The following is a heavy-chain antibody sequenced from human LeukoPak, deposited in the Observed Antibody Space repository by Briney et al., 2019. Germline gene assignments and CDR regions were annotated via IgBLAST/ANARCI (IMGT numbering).Heavy chain of an antibody. D-gene: IGHD2-15*01. Sequence: ASVKVSCKASGYTFTSYGISWVRQAPGQGLEWMGWISAYNGNTNYAQKLQGRVTMTTDTSTSTAYMELRSLRSDDTAVYYCARDMVVVVVAATEAVGFYGMDVWGQGTTVTVSS. CDR3: ARDMVVVVVAATEAVGFYGMDV. CDR2: ISAYNGNT. CDR1: GYTFTSYG. V-gene: IGHV1-18*01. J-gene: IGHJ6*02.